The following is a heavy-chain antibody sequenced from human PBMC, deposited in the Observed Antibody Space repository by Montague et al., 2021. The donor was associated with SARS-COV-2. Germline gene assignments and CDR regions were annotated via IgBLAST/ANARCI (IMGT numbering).Heavy chain of an antibody. J-gene: IGHJ4*02. CDR1: GDSVCGNTSA. V-gene: IGHV6-1*01. CDR3: VRDTGSAQAGFDA. CDR2: THYRSKRTS. Sequence: CAISGDSVCGNTSAWKSVKQAPSGGREWLGRTHYRSKRTSDYATAVEGRISIDPDTSKNQFFLHLRSVTPEDTGVYYCVRDTGSAQAGFDAWGQGTLVTVSS. D-gene: IGHD4-17*01.